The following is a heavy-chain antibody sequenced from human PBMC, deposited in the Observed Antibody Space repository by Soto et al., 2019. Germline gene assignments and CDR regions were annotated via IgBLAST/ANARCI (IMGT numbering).Heavy chain of an antibody. V-gene: IGHV4-31*03. CDR3: ARGLYCISTSCRNWFDP. J-gene: IGHJ5*02. D-gene: IGHD2-2*01. Sequence: PSETLSLTCTVSGGSISSGGYYWSWIRQHPGKGLEWIGYIYYSGSTYYNPSLKSRVTISVDTSKNQFSLKLSSVTAADTAVYYCARGLYCISTSCRNWFDPWGQGTLVTVSS. CDR2: IYYSGST. CDR1: GGSISSGGYY.